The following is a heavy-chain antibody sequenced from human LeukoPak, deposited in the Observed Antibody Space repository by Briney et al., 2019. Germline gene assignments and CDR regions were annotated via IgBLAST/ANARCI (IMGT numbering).Heavy chain of an antibody. D-gene: IGHD4-23*01. CDR3: ASISGGNQAFDI. Sequence: PGESLKISCKGSGYSFTSYWIGGVRRMPGKGLEWMGIIYPGDSDTRYSPSFQGQVTISADTSICSAYLQWSSLKASDTAMYYCASISGGNQAFDIWGQGTMVTVSS. CDR1: GYSFTSYW. CDR2: IYPGDSDT. J-gene: IGHJ3*02. V-gene: IGHV5-51*01.